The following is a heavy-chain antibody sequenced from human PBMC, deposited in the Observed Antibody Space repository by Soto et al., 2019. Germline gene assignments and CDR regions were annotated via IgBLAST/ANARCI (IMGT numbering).Heavy chain of an antibody. Sequence: GGSLRLSCAASGFTFSSYSMNWVRQAPGKGLEWVSYISSSSSTIYYADSVKGRFTISRDNAKNSLYLQMNSLRDEGTAVYYCARPEYSSSSYGMEVWGQGTTVTVSS. CDR2: ISSSSSTI. CDR3: ARPEYSSSSYGMEV. CDR1: GFTFSSYS. D-gene: IGHD6-6*01. J-gene: IGHJ6*02. V-gene: IGHV3-48*02.